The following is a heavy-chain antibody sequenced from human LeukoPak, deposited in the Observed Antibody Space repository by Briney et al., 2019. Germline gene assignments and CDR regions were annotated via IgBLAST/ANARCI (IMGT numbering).Heavy chain of an antibody. CDR2: ISSSSSYI. CDR1: GFTFSDYY. CDR3: ARAIETTWIQLWQSVGY. V-gene: IGHV3-21*01. J-gene: IGHJ4*02. Sequence: GGSLRLSCAASGFTFSDYYMNWVRQAPGKGLEWVSSISSSSSYIYYADSVKGRFTISRDNAKNSLYLQMNSLRAEDTAVYYCARAIETTWIQLWQSVGYWGQGTLVTVSS. D-gene: IGHD5-18*01.